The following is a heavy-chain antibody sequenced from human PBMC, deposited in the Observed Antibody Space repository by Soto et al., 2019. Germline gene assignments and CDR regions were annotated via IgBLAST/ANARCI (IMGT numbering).Heavy chain of an antibody. CDR3: ARQIYDSDSGPNFQYYFDS. V-gene: IGHV4-30-4*02. Sequence: PSDTLSLTCTVSGGSISSGAYYWSWIRQPPGKGLEWIGYIYYTGQTYYSPSFRGHVTISAAKSITTVFLQWSSLRASDTAMYYCARQIYDSDSGPNFQYYFDSWGQGTLVTVSS. CDR2: IYYTGQT. D-gene: IGHD3-22*01. J-gene: IGHJ4*02. CDR1: GGSISSGAYY.